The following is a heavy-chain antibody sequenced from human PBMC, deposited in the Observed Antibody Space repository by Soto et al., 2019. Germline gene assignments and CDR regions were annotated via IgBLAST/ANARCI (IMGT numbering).Heavy chain of an antibody. D-gene: IGHD3-10*01. Sequence: SETLSLTCAVYGGSFSGYYWSWIRQPPGKGLEWIGEINHSGSTNYNPSLKSRVTISVDTSKNQFSLKLSSVTAADTAVYYCARGFSAMVRGVIMVRYYYYGMDVWGQGTTVTVSS. CDR2: INHSGST. J-gene: IGHJ6*02. V-gene: IGHV4-34*01. CDR3: ARGFSAMVRGVIMVRYYYYGMDV. CDR1: GGSFSGYY.